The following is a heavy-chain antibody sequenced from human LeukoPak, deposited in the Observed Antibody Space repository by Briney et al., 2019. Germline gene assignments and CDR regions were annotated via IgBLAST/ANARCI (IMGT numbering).Heavy chain of an antibody. V-gene: IGHV1-2*04. D-gene: IGHD3-9*01. J-gene: IGHJ3*02. CDR2: INPNSGGT. CDR1: GYTFTGYY. CDR3: ARGRYFDWSDAFDI. Sequence: ASVNVSCKASGYTFTGYYMHWVRQAPGQGLEWMGWINPNSGGTNYAQKFQGWVTMTRDTSISTAYMELSRLRSDGTAVYYCARGRYFDWSDAFDIWGQGTMVTVSS.